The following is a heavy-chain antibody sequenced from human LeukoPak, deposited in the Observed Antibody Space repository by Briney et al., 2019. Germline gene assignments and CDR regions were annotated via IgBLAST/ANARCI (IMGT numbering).Heavy chain of an antibody. Sequence: ASVKVSCKASGYTFTGYYMHWVRQAPGQGREWMGWINPNSGGTNYAQKFQGRVTMTRDTSISTAYMELSRLRSDDTAVYYCARLASITMIVVVKGRYFDYWGQGTLVTVSS. D-gene: IGHD3-22*01. J-gene: IGHJ4*02. CDR3: ARLASITMIVVVKGRYFDY. CDR2: INPNSGGT. V-gene: IGHV1-2*02. CDR1: GYTFTGYY.